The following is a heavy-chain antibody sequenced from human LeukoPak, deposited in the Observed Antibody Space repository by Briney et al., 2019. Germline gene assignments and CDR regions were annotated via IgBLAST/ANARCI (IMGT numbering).Heavy chain of an antibody. J-gene: IGHJ6*04. V-gene: IGHV3-21*04. D-gene: IGHD3-3*01. Sequence: PGGSLRLSCAASGFAFSSYSMNWVRQAPGKGLEWVSSISSSSSYIYYADSVKGRFTISRDNAKNSLYLQMNSLRAEDTAVYYCAKPTPTYYDFWSGYSMDVWGKGTTVTVSS. CDR3: AKPTPTYYDFWSGYSMDV. CDR2: ISSSSSYI. CDR1: GFAFSSYS.